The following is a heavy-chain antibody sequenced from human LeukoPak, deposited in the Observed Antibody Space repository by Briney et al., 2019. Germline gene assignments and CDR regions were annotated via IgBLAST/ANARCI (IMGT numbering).Heavy chain of an antibody. D-gene: IGHD4-11*01. J-gene: IGHJ4*02. Sequence: GGSLRLSCAASGFTFSSSTMTWVRQTPGKGLGWVSSITSGGGGTYHGDSVKGRFIISRDDSKDTLFLQMNSLRADDTAIYYCAITGVRDFDSWGQGILVTVSS. V-gene: IGHV3-23*02. CDR2: ITSGGGGT. CDR3: AITGVRDFDS. CDR1: GFTFSSST.